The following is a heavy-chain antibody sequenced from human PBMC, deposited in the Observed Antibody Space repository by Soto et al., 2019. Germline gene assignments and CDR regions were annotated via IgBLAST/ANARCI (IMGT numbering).Heavy chain of an antibody. Sequence: PSETLSLTCSVSGVSISSYYWSWIRQPAGKGLEWIGRVPGSGKTKYNPSLKSRVTMSLDTPKNVFSLRLSSVTAADTAIYYCARGEDYYDGSGHFTAQYFQHWGQGTPVTVS. J-gene: IGHJ1*01. CDR2: VPGSGKT. CDR3: ARGEDYYDGSGHFTAQYFQH. CDR1: GVSISSYY. D-gene: IGHD3-22*01. V-gene: IGHV4-4*07.